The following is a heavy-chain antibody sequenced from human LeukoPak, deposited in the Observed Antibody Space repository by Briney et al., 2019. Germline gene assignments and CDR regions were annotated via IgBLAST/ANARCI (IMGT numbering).Heavy chain of an antibody. CDR3: ARAANTMVRGVPIYYMDV. D-gene: IGHD3-10*01. CDR1: GFTFSSSA. CDR2: ISVSGDRT. Sequence: QSGGSLRLSCEASGFTFSSSAMNWVRQAPGKGLEWVSSISVSGDRTYYADSVKGRFTISRDNSKNTLFLQMNSLRAEDTAVYYCARAANTMVRGVPIYYMDVWGKGTTVTISS. J-gene: IGHJ6*03. V-gene: IGHV3-23*01.